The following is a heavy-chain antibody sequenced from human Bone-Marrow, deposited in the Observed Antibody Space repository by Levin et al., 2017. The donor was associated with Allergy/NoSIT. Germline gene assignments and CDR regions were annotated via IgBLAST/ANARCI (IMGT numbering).Heavy chain of an antibody. Sequence: HAGGSLRLSCAASGFTFSSYGMSWVRQAPGKGLEYVSAISGSGGSTHYADSVKGRFTISRDNSKNTLYLQMNSLRAEDTAVYYCVAYYDDSSGYFGADSGAFDIWGQGTMVTVSS. CDR1: GFTFSSYG. V-gene: IGHV3-23*01. D-gene: IGHD3-22*01. J-gene: IGHJ3*02. CDR3: VAYYDDSSGYFGADSGAFDI. CDR2: ISGSGGST.